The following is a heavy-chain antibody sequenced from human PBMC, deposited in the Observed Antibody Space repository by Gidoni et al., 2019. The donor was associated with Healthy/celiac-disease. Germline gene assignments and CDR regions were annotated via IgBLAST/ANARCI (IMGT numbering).Heavy chain of an antibody. V-gene: IGHV5-10-1*03. CDR2: IDPRDSYT. J-gene: IGHJ4*02. Sequence: EVQLVQSVAEAKKPGESLRISCKGSGYSFTSYWISWVRKMPGKGLEWMGRIDPRDSYTNYSPSFKGHVTISADKSISTAYLQWSSLKASDTAMYYCARHSGIAAPFDYWGQGTLVTVSS. CDR3: ARHSGIAAPFDY. D-gene: IGHD6-13*01. CDR1: GYSFTSYW.